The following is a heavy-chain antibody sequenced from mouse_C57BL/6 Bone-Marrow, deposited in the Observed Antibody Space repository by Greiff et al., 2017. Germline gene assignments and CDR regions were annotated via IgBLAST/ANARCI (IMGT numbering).Heavy chain of an antibody. V-gene: IGHV5-16*01. CDR2: INYDGSST. J-gene: IGHJ1*03. CDR1: GFTFSDYY. D-gene: IGHD4-1*01. Sequence: EVKLMESEGGLVQPGSSMKLSCTASGFTFSDYYMAWVRQVPEKGLEWVANINYDGSSTYYLDSLKSRFIISRDNAKNILYLQMSSLKSEDTATYYCARDQANWDVLWYFDVWGTGTTVTVSS. CDR3: ARDQANWDVLWYFDV.